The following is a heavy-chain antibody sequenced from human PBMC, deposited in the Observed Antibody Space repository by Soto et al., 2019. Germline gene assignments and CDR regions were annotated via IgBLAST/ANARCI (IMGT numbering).Heavy chain of an antibody. CDR2: IYYSGNT. CDR3: AREGGESSDGLYYFDS. V-gene: IGHV4-30-4*01. CDR1: GGSTSSDNY. J-gene: IGHJ4*02. D-gene: IGHD3-16*01. Sequence: PXETLTLTCTVSGGSTSSDNYWSWIRQPPGKGLEWIGHIYYSGNTDYNPSLKSRLAISIDTSKNQFSLKLSPVTAADTAVYFCAREGGESSDGLYYFDSWGQGSLVTVSS.